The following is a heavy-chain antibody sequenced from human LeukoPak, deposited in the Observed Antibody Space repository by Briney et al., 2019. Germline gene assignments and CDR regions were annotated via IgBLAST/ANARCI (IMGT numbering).Heavy chain of an antibody. CDR1: GFTFSSYG. CDR2: ISSSGSTI. Sequence: HTGGSLRLSCAASGFTFSSYGMHWVRQAPGKGLEWVSYISSSGSTIYYADSVKGRFTISRDNAKNSLYLQMNSLRAEDTAVYYCARGQGYFDWFHTHWGQGTLVTVSS. CDR3: ARGQGYFDWFHTH. J-gene: IGHJ4*02. D-gene: IGHD3-9*01. V-gene: IGHV3-48*04.